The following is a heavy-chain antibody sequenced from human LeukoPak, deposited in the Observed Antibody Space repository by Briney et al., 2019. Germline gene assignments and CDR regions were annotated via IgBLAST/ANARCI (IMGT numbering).Heavy chain of an antibody. CDR2: ISYDGSDK. Sequence: GRSLRLSCAASGFTFSNYGMHWVRQAPGKGLEWVALISYDGSDKYYADSVRGRFTISRDNSKNKLYLHMNTLKAEDPAIHYCSKLRVVFNWNYAYYFDSWAQGTLVTVSS. D-gene: IGHD1-7*01. V-gene: IGHV3-30*18. CDR3: SKLRVVFNWNYAYYFDS. CDR1: GFTFSNYG. J-gene: IGHJ4*02.